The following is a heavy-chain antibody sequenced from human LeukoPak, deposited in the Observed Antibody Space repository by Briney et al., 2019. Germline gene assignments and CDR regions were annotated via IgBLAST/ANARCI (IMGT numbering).Heavy chain of an antibody. CDR1: GGSISSGGYY. D-gene: IGHD3-16*02. J-gene: IGHJ5*02. CDR2: IYYSGST. V-gene: IGHV4-31*03. CDR3: ASSTAADYDYVWGSYRTYNWFDP. Sequence: PSDTLSLTYTVSGGSISSGGYYWSWIRQNPGKGLEWIGYIYYSGSTYYNPSLQSRVTISVDTSKNQSSLKLSSVTAADTAVYYCASSTAADYDYVWGSYRTYNWFDPWGQGTLVTVSS.